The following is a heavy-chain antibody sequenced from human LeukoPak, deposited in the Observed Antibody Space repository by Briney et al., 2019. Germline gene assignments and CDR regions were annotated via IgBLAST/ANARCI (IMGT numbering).Heavy chain of an antibody. CDR3: ARGAYCSGGSCYSGYYYGMDV. D-gene: IGHD2-15*01. J-gene: IGHJ6*02. Sequence: GRSLRLSCAASGFTFSSYWMHWVRQAPGKGLVWVSRINSDGSSTSYADSVKGRFTISRDNAKNTLYLQMNSLRAEDTAVYYCARGAYCSGGSCYSGYYYGMDVWGQGTTVTVSS. CDR2: INSDGSST. V-gene: IGHV3-74*01. CDR1: GFTFSSYW.